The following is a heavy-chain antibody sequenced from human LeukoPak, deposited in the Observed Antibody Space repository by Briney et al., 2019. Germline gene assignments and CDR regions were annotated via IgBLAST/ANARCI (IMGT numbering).Heavy chain of an antibody. CDR1: GCTFSSYW. CDR3: ARALRYSSPFDY. CDR2: INSDGSST. V-gene: IGHV3-74*01. D-gene: IGHD6-13*01. J-gene: IGHJ4*02. Sequence: PGGSLRLSCAASGCTFSSYWMHWVRQAPGKGLVWVSRINSDGSSTSYADSVRGRFTISRDNAKNTLYLQMNSLRAEDTAVYYCARALRYSSPFDYWGQGTLVTVSS.